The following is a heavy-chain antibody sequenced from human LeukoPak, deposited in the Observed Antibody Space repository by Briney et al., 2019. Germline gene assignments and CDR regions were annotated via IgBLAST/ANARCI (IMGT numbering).Heavy chain of an antibody. D-gene: IGHD4-11*01. CDR1: GGSISSSSYY. V-gene: IGHV4-39*07. CDR2: IYYSGST. J-gene: IGHJ4*02. Sequence: SETLSLTCTVSGGSISSSSYYWGWIRQPPGTGLEWIGSIYYSGSTYYNPSLKSRVTISVDTSKNQFSLKLSSVTAADTAVYYCARGTYSNYVDYWGQGTLVTVSS. CDR3: ARGTYSNYVDY.